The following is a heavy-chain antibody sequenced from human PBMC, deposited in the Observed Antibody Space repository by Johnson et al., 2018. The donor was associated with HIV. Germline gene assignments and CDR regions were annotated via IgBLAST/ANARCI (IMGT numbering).Heavy chain of an antibody. CDR3: ARAVCRGGRCYSHDAFDI. D-gene: IGHD2-15*01. CDR1: GFTFSNYD. Sequence: VQLVESGGGLVQPGGSLRLSCAASGFTFSNYDMHWVRQATGKRLEWVSGIGTTGDTFFLDSVKGRLTISRDTAKNSLYLQMNSLRAGDTDLYYCARAVCRGGRCYSHDAFDIWGQGTMVTVSS. CDR2: IGTTGDT. V-gene: IGHV3-13*01. J-gene: IGHJ3*02.